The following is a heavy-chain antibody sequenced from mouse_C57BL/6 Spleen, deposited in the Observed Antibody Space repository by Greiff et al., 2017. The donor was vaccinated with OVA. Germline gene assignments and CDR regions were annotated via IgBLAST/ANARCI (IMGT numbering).Heavy chain of an antibody. V-gene: IGHV1-15*01. Sequence: VHLQQSGAELVRPGASVTLSCKASGYTFTDYEMHWVKQTPVHGLEWIGAIDPETGVTAYNQKFKGKAILTADKSSSTAYMELRRLTSEDSAAYYCTRGLRSYYFDNWGQGTTLTVSS. CDR1: GYTFTDYE. J-gene: IGHJ2*01. CDR3: TRGLRSYYFDN. D-gene: IGHD1-1*01. CDR2: IDPETGVT.